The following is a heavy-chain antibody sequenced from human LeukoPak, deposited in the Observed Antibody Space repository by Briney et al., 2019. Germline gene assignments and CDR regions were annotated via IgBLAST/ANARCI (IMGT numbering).Heavy chain of an antibody. CDR3: ARAGLNGDVDY. Sequence: PSETLSLTCAVYGGSFSGYYWSWTRQPPGKGLEWIGEINHSGSTNYNPSLKSRVTISVDTSKNQFSLKLSSVTAADTAVYYCARAGLNGDVDYWGQGTLVTVSS. D-gene: IGHD4-17*01. J-gene: IGHJ4*02. CDR1: GGSFSGYY. CDR2: INHSGST. V-gene: IGHV4-34*01.